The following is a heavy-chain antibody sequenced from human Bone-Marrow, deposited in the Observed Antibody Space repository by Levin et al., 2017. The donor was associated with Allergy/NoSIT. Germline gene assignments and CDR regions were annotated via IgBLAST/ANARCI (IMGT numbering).Heavy chain of an antibody. CDR1: GYTFTTYG. V-gene: IGHV1-18*01. J-gene: IGHJ6*02. CDR2: VSAYSGNT. Sequence: KPGESLKISCKASGYTFTTYGLTWVRQAPGQGLEWMGWVSAYSGNTNYALNLQDRVTMTTDTATNTAYMELTSLRSDDTAIYYCARGHFPYYYYGMDVWGQGTTVVVSS. CDR3: ARGHFPYYYYGMDV.